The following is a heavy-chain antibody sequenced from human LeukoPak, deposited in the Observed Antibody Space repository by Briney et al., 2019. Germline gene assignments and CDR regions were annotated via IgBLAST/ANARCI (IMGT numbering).Heavy chain of an antibody. CDR1: GFTFSTYW. J-gene: IGHJ4*02. D-gene: IGHD5-24*01. Sequence: PGGSLRLSCGASGFTFSTYWMSWVRQAPGKGLEWVAFIRYDGSHKYYAESVKGRFTISRDNSKNTLYLHMNSLRAEDTAVYYCAKVRDGYNTSPFDYWGQGTLVTVSS. CDR3: AKVRDGYNTSPFDY. CDR2: IRYDGSHK. V-gene: IGHV3-30*02.